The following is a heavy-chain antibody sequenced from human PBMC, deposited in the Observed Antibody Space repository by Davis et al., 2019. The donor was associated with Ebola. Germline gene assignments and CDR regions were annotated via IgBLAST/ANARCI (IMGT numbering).Heavy chain of an antibody. Sequence: AASVQVSCKASGYTFASYYMHWVRQAPGQGLEWMGIINPSGGSTSYAQKFQGRVTMTRDTSTSTVYMELSSLRSEDTAVYYCARSMVVAATLPAGMDVWGQGTTVTVSS. D-gene: IGHD2-15*01. V-gene: IGHV1-46*01. CDR2: INPSGGST. J-gene: IGHJ6*02. CDR3: ARSMVVAATLPAGMDV. CDR1: GYTFASYY.